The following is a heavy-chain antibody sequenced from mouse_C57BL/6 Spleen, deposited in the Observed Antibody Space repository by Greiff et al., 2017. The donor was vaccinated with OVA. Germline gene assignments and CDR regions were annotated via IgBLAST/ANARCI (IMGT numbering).Heavy chain of an antibody. CDR1: GFNIKDYY. D-gene: IGHD1-1*01. CDR3: SCTVAFDY. V-gene: IGHV14-1*01. CDR2: IAPEDGDT. J-gene: IGHJ2*01. Sequence: VQLKQSGAELVRPGASVKLSCTASGFNIKDYYMHWVKQRPEPGLAWIGRIAPEDGDTEYAPKFTGQATLTADTSSNTAYLQLSSLSSDDSSVYSCSCTVAFDYWGQGTTLTVSS.